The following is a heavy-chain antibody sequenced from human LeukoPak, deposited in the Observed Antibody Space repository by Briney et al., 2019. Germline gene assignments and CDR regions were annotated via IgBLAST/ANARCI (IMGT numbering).Heavy chain of an antibody. CDR1: GFTFNSYA. CDR2: ISDSGGNT. Sequence: GGSLRLSCAASGFTFNSYAMSWVRQAPWERLRWVSSISDSGGNTYYADSVRGRFTISRDNSKNTLYLQMNSLRAEDTAVYYCARRRSSWLIDYWGQGTLVTVSS. CDR3: ARRRSSWLIDY. J-gene: IGHJ4*02. V-gene: IGHV3-23*01. D-gene: IGHD6-6*01.